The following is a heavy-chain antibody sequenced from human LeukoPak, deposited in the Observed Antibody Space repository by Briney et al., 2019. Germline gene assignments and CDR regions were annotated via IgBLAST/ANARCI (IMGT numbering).Heavy chain of an antibody. CDR2: IYDSGST. CDR1: GGSISSGGYY. D-gene: IGHD3-10*01. Sequence: SQTLSLTCTVSGGSISSGGYYWSWIRQHPGKGLEWIGYIYDSGSTNYNPSLKSRVTISLDTSKNHFSLKLSSVTAADTAVYYCARGTPHYYGSGSYYISRFDPWGQGTLVTVSS. J-gene: IGHJ5*02. V-gene: IGHV4-31*03. CDR3: ARGTPHYYGSGSYYISRFDP.